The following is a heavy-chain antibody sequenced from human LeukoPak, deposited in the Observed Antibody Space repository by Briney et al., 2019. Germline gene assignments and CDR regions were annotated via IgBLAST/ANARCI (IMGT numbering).Heavy chain of an antibody. CDR3: ARSLHPRRYSYDQYFDY. CDR2: INHSGST. V-gene: IGHV4-34*01. Sequence: SETLSLTCAVYGGSFSGYYWSWIRQPPGKGLEWIGEINHSGSTNYNPSLKSRVTISVDTSKNQFSLKLSSVTAADTAVYYCARSLHPRRYSYDQYFDYWGQGTLVTVSS. D-gene: IGHD5-18*01. CDR1: GGSFSGYY. J-gene: IGHJ4*02.